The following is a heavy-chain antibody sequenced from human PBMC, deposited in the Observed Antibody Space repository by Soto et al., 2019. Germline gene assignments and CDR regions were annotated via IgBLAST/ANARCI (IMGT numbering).Heavy chain of an antibody. V-gene: IGHV3-53*01. CDR1: GFTVSSNY. CDR2: IDRGGST. J-gene: IGHJ6*02. D-gene: IGHD3-10*01. Sequence: GESLRLSCAASGFTVSSNYMNWVRQAPGKGLEWVSLIDRGGSTYYADSVKGRFIISRDKSKNTLYLQMNSLRAEDTALYYCASSLWFEELSGYGMDVWGQGTTVTVSS. CDR3: ASSLWFEELSGYGMDV.